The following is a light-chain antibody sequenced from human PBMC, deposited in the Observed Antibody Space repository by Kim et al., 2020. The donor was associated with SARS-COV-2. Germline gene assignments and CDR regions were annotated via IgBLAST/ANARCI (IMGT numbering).Light chain of an antibody. Sequence: VALGQTVRITCQGDSLRSYYASWYQQKPGQAPVLVIYGKTNRPSGIPDRFSGSSGNTASLTITGAQAEDEADYYCNSRDSSGNHVVFGGGTQLTVL. CDR2: GKT. CDR1: SLRSYY. V-gene: IGLV3-19*01. CDR3: NSRDSSGNHVV. J-gene: IGLJ2*01.